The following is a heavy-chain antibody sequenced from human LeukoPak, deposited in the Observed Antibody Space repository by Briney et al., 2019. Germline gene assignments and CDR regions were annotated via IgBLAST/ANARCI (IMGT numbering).Heavy chain of an antibody. Sequence: GGSLRLSCAASGFTFSSYSMNWVRQAPGKGLEWVSYISSSSSTIYYADSVKGRFTISRDNAKNSLYLQMNSLRAEDTAVYYWARKPEYSGGGYGGAGYLDLWGRGPLVIVSS. CDR2: ISSSSSTI. CDR3: ARKPEYSGGGYGGAGYLDL. J-gene: IGHJ2*01. V-gene: IGHV3-48*01. D-gene: IGHD6-19*01. CDR1: GFTFSSYS.